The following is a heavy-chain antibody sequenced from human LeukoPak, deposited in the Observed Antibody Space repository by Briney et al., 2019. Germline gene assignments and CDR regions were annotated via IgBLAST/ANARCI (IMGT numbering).Heavy chain of an antibody. CDR2: IYYSGST. J-gene: IGHJ4*02. V-gene: IGHV4-30-4*07. CDR1: GGSISSGGYS. Sequence: KTSETRSLTCAVSGGSISSGGYSWSWIRQPPGKGLEWIGYIYYSGSTYYNPSLKSRVTISVDTSKNQFSLKLSSVTAADTAVYYCARELREDYGDNYFDYWGQGTLVTVSS. CDR3: ARELREDYGDNYFDY. D-gene: IGHD4-17*01.